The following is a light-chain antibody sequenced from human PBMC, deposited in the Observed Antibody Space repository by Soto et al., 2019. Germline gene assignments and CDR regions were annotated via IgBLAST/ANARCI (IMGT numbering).Light chain of an antibody. CDR2: KAS. CDR1: QTISSW. CDR3: QQYSYYAT. J-gene: IGKJ1*01. Sequence: DIQMTQSPSTLSASVGDRVTITCRASQTISSWLAWYQQKPGKAPKLLIYKASTLESGVPSRFSGSGSGTDFTLTVTSLQPEDFAPYYCQQYSYYATFGQGTKVEIK. V-gene: IGKV1-5*03.